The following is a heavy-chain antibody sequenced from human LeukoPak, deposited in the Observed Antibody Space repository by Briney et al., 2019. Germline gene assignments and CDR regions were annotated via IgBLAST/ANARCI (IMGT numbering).Heavy chain of an antibody. Sequence: PGGSLRLSCAASGFTFSSYSMNWVRQAPGKGLEWVSSISSSSSYIYYADSVKGRFTISRDNAKNSLYLQMNSLRAEDTAVYYCARDLANCGGDCYPTYYYYYYGMDVWGQGTTVTVSS. D-gene: IGHD2-21*02. CDR2: ISSSSSYI. CDR3: ARDLANCGGDCYPTYYYYYYGMDV. J-gene: IGHJ6*02. CDR1: GFTFSSYS. V-gene: IGHV3-21*01.